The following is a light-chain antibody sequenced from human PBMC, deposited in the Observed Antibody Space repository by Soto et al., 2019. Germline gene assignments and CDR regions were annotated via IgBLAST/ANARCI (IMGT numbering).Light chain of an antibody. CDR2: DVN. Sequence: QSVLTQPASVSGSPGQSITISCTGTSSDVGGYNYVSWFQQHPGKAPKLMIYDVNNRPSGVSNRFSGSKSGNTASLTISGLQAEDEAEYYCISYTSSSTVVFGGGTQLTVL. CDR1: SSDVGGYNY. V-gene: IGLV2-14*03. J-gene: IGLJ2*01. CDR3: ISYTSSSTVV.